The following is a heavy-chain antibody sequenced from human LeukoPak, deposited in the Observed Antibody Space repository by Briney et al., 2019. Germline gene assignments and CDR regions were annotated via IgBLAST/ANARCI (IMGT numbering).Heavy chain of an antibody. J-gene: IGHJ4*02. V-gene: IGHV2-5*02. D-gene: IGHD3-22*01. CDR3: AHSNSSAPLDY. CDR1: GFSLSTYGVG. CDR2: IYWDDDK. Sequence: SGPTRVKPTQTLTLTCTFSGFSLSTYGVGVGWLRQPPGKALEWLALIYWDDDKRYSPSLKSRLTITKDTSKNQVVLTMTNMDPVDTATYYCAHSNSSAPLDYWGQGTLVTVSS.